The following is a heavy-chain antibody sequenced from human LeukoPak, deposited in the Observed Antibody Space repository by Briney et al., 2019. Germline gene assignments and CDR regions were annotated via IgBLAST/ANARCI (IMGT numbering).Heavy chain of an antibody. Sequence: SETLSLTCTVSGGSISSGSYYWSWIRQPAGKGLEWIGRIYTNGSTNYNPSLKSRVTISVDTSKNQFSLKLSSVTAADTAVYYCARDDGPTGTTSWGQGTLVTVSS. CDR3: ARDDGPTGTTS. CDR2: IYTNGST. J-gene: IGHJ5*02. CDR1: GGSISSGSYY. V-gene: IGHV4-61*02. D-gene: IGHD1-1*01.